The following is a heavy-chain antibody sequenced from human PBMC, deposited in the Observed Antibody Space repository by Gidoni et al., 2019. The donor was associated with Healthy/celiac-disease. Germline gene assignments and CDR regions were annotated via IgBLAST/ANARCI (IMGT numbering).Heavy chain of an antibody. Sequence: EVQLLVSGGGLVQPGGSLRLSCAASRFTFSRSAMSWVRQAPGKGLEWVSAISGSGGSTYYADSVKGRFTISRDNSKNTLYLQMNSLRAEDTAVYYCAKESGWQWLDTLGYYYMDVWGKGTTVTVSS. CDR3: AKESGWQWLDTLGYYYMDV. CDR1: RFTFSRSA. V-gene: IGHV3-23*01. D-gene: IGHD6-19*01. CDR2: ISGSGGST. J-gene: IGHJ6*03.